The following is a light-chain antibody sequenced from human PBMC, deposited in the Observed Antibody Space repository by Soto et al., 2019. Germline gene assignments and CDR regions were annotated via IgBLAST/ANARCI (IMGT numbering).Light chain of an antibody. CDR2: DAS. CDR1: QDISNY. V-gene: IGKV1-33*01. CDR3: QQYDNLPLT. J-gene: IGKJ4*01. Sequence: DIQLTHSPSSLSASVGDRVTITCQASQDISNYLNWYQQKPGKAPKLLIYDASNLETGVPSRFSGSESGTDFTFTISSLQPEDIATYYCQQYDNLPLTFGQGTKVDIK.